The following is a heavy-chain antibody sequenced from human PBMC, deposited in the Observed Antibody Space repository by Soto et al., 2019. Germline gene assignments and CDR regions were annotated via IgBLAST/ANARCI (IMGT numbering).Heavy chain of an antibody. CDR3: ATRYSSRLY. CDR1: GASISSHDW. J-gene: IGHJ4*02. CDR2: SHQSGNT. D-gene: IGHD6-13*01. V-gene: IGHV4-4*02. Sequence: QVQLQESGPGLVKPSGTLSLPCSVSGASISSHDWWTWVRQHPGKGLEWIEESHQSGNTNYNSSLESRVTRSVDKSKNHFPLKLTSVTVADTAVYYCATRYSSRLYWGQGTLVTCSS.